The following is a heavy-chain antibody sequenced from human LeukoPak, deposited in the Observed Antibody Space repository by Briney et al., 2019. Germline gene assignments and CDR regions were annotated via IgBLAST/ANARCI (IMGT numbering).Heavy chain of an antibody. CDR1: GGSIISYY. Sequence: SETLSLTCTVSGGSIISYYWSWIRQPAGKGLKWIGRIYTSGSTNYNPSLKSRVTMSVDTSKNQFSLKLSSVTAADTAVYYCARDVQGPYYYGSGSSSFDYWGQGTLVTVSS. V-gene: IGHV4-4*07. CDR2: IYTSGST. CDR3: ARDVQGPYYYGSGSSSFDY. D-gene: IGHD3-10*01. J-gene: IGHJ4*02.